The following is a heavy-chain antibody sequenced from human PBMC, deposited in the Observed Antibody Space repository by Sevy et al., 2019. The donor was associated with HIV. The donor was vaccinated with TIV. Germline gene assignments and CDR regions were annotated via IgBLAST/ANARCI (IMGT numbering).Heavy chain of an antibody. CDR1: GYSFTSYW. CDR2: IYPGDSDT. J-gene: IGHJ4*02. D-gene: IGHD3-3*01. Sequence: GESLKISCKGSGYSFTSYWIGWVRQMPGKGLEWMGIIYPGDSDTRYIPSFQGQVTISADKSISTAYLQWSSLKASDTAMYYCARHGTYDFWSGYWTFDYWGQGTLVTVSS. CDR3: ARHGTYDFWSGYWTFDY. V-gene: IGHV5-51*01.